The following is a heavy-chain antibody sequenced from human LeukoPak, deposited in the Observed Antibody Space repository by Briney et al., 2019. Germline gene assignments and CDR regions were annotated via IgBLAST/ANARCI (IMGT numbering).Heavy chain of an antibody. V-gene: IGHV4-39*01. D-gene: IGHD3-10*01. J-gene: IGHJ6*03. CDR3: ASVRRGFGESSKYYSYYYMDV. CDR2: IYYSGST. CDR1: GGSISSSSYY. Sequence: SETLSLTCTVSGGSISSSSYYWGWIRQPPGKGLEWIANIYYSGSTYYNPSLKSRVTISVDTSKNQLSLKLSAVTAADTAVYYCASVRRGFGESSKYYSYYYMDVWGNGITVPIS.